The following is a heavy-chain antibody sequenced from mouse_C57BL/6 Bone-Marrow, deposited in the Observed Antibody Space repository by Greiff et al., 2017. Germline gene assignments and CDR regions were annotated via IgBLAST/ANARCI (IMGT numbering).Heavy chain of an antibody. J-gene: IGHJ4*01. D-gene: IGHD2-5*01. CDR3: ATYYSNYDAMDY. CDR1: GYTFTSYW. V-gene: IGHV1-7*01. Sequence: QVQLQQSGADLAKPGASVKLSCKASGYTFTSYWMHWVKKRPGQGLEWIGYINPSSGYTKYNQKFKDKATLTADKSSSTAYMQLSSLTYEDSAVYYCATYYSNYDAMDYWGQGTSVTVSS. CDR2: INPSSGYT.